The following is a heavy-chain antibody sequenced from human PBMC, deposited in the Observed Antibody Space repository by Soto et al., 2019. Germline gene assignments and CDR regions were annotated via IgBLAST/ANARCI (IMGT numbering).Heavy chain of an antibody. CDR3: ARGGTFAYDTSGYSVY. V-gene: IGHV1-2*02. CDR1: GYTFSAYY. J-gene: IGHJ4*02. D-gene: IGHD3-22*01. Sequence: AAVKVSCKASGYTFSAYYMHWVRQAPGQGLEWMGWINPKSGGTLYAQKFQGRVTMTRDTSISTAYMELSRLRSDDKAVYYCARGGTFAYDTSGYSVYWGQRTLVTVSS. CDR2: INPKSGGT.